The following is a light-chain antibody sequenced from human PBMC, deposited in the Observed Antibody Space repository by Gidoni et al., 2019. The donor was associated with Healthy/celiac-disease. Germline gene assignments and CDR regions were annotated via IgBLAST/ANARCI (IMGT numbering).Light chain of an antibody. J-gene: IGLJ1*01. CDR2: KDS. V-gene: IGLV3-25*03. CDR1: ALPKQY. Sequence: SYELTQPPSVSVSPGQTARITCSGDALPKQYAYWSQQKPGQAPVLVIYKDSERPSWIPERFSGSRSGTTVTLTISGVQAEDEADYYCQSADSSGTYVFGTGTKVTVL. CDR3: QSADSSGTYV.